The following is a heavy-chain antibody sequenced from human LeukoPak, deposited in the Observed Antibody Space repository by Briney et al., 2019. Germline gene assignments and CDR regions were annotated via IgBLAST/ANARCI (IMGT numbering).Heavy chain of an antibody. D-gene: IGHD6-19*01. V-gene: IGHV3-21*01. CDR1: GFTFSSYS. CDR3: AREFWGPIAVAGSRSAFDI. J-gene: IGHJ3*02. CDR2: ISSSSSYI. Sequence: GWPLRGSCAASGFTFSSYSMNWVRQAPGKRLEWVSSISSSSSYIYYADSVKGRFTISRDNAKNSLYLQMNSLRAEDTAVYYCAREFWGPIAVAGSRSAFDIWGQGTMVTVSS.